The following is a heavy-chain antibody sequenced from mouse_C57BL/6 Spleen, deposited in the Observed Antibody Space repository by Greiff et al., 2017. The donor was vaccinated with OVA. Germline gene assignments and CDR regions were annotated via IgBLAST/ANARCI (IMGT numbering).Heavy chain of an antibody. J-gene: IGHJ3*01. CDR3: AIFGVVTSAY. D-gene: IGHD2-2*01. CDR1: GYTFTSYW. CDR2: IHPSASDT. V-gene: IGHV1-74*01. Sequence: QVQLQQPGAELVKPGASVKVSCKASGYTFTSYWMHWVKQRPGQGLEWIGRIHPSASDTNYNQKFKGKATLTVDKPSSTAYMQLSSLTSEDSAVYYCAIFGVVTSAYWGQGTLVTVSA.